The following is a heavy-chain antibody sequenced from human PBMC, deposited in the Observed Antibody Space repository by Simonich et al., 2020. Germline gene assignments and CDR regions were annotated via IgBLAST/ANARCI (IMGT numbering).Heavy chain of an antibody. CDR2: LSSSSSYI. J-gene: IGHJ6*02. Sequence: EVQLVESGGGLVKPGGSLRLSCAASGFTFSSYSMNWVRQAPGKGLEWVSSLSSSSSYIYYADSVKGRFTISRANAKNALYLQMNSLRAEDTAVYYCARWIAVAGTGAYGMDVWGQGTTVTVSS. D-gene: IGHD6-19*01. V-gene: IGHV3-21*01. CDR3: ARWIAVAGTGAYGMDV. CDR1: GFTFSSYS.